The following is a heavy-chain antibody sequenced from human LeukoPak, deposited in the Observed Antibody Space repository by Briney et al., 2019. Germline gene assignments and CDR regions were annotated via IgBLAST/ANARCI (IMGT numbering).Heavy chain of an antibody. Sequence: GGSLRLPCAASGFTFSSYTMSWVRQAPGKGLEWVSGVSGSGATPYYADSVKGRFTISKDSSKNTLYLQMNSLRAEDTAVYYCANARRGYWGQGTLVTVSS. V-gene: IGHV3-23*01. CDR1: GFTFSSYT. CDR3: ANARRGY. D-gene: IGHD3-10*01. J-gene: IGHJ4*02. CDR2: VSGSGATP.